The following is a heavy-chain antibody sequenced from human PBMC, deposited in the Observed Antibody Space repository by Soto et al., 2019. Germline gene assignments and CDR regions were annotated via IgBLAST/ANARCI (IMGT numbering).Heavy chain of an antibody. V-gene: IGHV3-23*01. D-gene: IGHD3-22*01. CDR3: ARSYYYDSTGYYRTFDY. CDR1: VIMFGHYA. Sequence: GWSLRLSCSASVIMFGHYAMSWFRPAPGKGLEWVSVVGPSGASTFYADSVRGRFTISRDNSENTLYLQMDSLRAADTALYFCARSYYYDSTGYYRTFDYWGPGTLVTVSS. J-gene: IGHJ4*02. CDR2: VGPSGAST.